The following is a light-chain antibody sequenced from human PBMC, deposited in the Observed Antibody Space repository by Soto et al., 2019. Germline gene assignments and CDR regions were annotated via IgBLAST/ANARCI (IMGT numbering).Light chain of an antibody. CDR3: ISYTITTALV. J-gene: IGLJ1*01. CDR1: SSDVGTYNF. CDR2: EVS. Sequence: QSVLTQPASVSGSPGQSITISCTGTSSDVGTYNFVSWYQQHPGKAPNLIIYEVSDRPSGISNRFSGSKSGNTASLTISGLRAEDEATYYCISYTITTALVFGTGTKVTVL. V-gene: IGLV2-14*01.